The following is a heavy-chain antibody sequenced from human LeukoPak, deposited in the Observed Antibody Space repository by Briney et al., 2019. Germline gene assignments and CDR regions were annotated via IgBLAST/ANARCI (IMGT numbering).Heavy chain of an antibody. V-gene: IGHV1-69*13. J-gene: IGHJ5*02. D-gene: IGHD6-13*01. CDR1: VYTFTSYG. CDR3: ARDPFGAAAGTRWFDP. Sequence: SVKVSCKASVYTFTSYGISWVRQAPGQGLEWMGGIIPIFGTANYAQKFQGRVTITADESTSTAYMELSSLRSEDTAVYYCARDPFGAAAGTRWFDPWGQGTLVTVSS. CDR2: IIPIFGTA.